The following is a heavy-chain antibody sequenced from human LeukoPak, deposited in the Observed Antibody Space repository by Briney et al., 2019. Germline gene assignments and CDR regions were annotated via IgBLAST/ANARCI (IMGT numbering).Heavy chain of an antibody. J-gene: IGHJ4*02. Sequence: SETPSLTCTVSGYSISSGYYWGWIRQPPGKGLEWIGSIYHSGSTYYNPSLKSRVTISVDTSKNQFSLKLSSVTAADTAVYYCARGRRYSSGWSNFDYWGQGTLVTVSS. D-gene: IGHD6-19*01. CDR3: ARGRRYSSGWSNFDY. V-gene: IGHV4-38-2*02. CDR1: GYSISSGYY. CDR2: IYHSGST.